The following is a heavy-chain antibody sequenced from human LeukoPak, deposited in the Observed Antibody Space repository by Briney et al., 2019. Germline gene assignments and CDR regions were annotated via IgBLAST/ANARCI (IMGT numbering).Heavy chain of an antibody. CDR2: IYYSGST. CDR1: GGSISSYY. D-gene: IGHD6-6*01. J-gene: IGHJ4*02. CDR3: ARGGRGAARLRGYYFDY. Sequence: PSETLSLTCTVSGGSISSYYWSWIRQPPGKGLEWIGYIYYSGSTNYNPSLKSRVTISVDTSKNQFSLKLSSVTAADTAVYYCARGGRGAARLRGYYFDYWGQGTLVTVSS. V-gene: IGHV4-59*01.